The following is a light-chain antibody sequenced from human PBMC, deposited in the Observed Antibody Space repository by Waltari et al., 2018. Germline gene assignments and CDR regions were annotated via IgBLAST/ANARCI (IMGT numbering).Light chain of an antibody. CDR3: NSYSGSSSWV. Sequence: QSALTQPTSVSGSPGQSITISCTGTSRDVGFYNYFSWYQQYPVKVPQLLIYDVSDRPSGVSSRFSGSKSGNTASLTISGLQADDEADYYCNSYSGSSSWVFGGGTKLTVL. J-gene: IGLJ3*02. CDR1: SRDVGFYNY. V-gene: IGLV2-14*01. CDR2: DVS.